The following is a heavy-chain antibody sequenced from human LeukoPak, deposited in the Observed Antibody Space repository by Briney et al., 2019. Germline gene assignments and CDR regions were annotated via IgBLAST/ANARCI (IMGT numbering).Heavy chain of an antibody. Sequence: ASVKVSCKASGYTFTSYGISCVRQAPGQGLEWMGWISAYNGNTNYAQKLQGRVTMTTDTSTSTAYMELRSLRSDDTAVYYCARDIDIVVVVAATDYWGQGTLVTVSS. CDR2: ISAYNGNT. CDR1: GYTFTSYG. V-gene: IGHV1-18*01. J-gene: IGHJ4*02. D-gene: IGHD2-15*01. CDR3: ARDIDIVVVVAATDY.